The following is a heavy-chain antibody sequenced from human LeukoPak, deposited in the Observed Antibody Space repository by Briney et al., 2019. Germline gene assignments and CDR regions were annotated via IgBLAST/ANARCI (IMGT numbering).Heavy chain of an antibody. D-gene: IGHD6-19*01. J-gene: IGHJ4*02. CDR2: ISAYNANT. CDR3: AREQWLNPFDY. Sequence: ASVKVSCKASGYTFTSYGITWVRQAPGQGLEWMGWISAYNANTNYAQKLQGRVTMTTDTSTSTAYMELRSLRSDDTAVYYCAREQWLNPFDYWGQGTLATVSS. CDR1: GYTFTSYG. V-gene: IGHV1-18*01.